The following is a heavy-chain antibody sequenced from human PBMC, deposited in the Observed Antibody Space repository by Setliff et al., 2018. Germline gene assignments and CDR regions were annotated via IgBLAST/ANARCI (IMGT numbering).Heavy chain of an antibody. D-gene: IGHD6-19*01. CDR3: ARPSAGWTKPFDV. J-gene: IGHJ3*01. CDR2: IYPDDSDT. Sequence: GESLKISCKASGYNFLDYWIGWVRQMPGKGLEWMGIIYPDDSDTRYSPSVQGPFTISADKSINTAYLQWSSLKASDTAIYYCARPSAGWTKPFDVWGQGTMVTVSS. V-gene: IGHV5-51*01. CDR1: GYNFLDYW.